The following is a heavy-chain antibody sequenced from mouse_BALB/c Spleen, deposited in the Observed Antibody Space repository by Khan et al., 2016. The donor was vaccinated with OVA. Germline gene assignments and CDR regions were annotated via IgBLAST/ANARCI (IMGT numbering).Heavy chain of an antibody. J-gene: IGHJ3*01. CDR2: IWAGGST. V-gene: IGHV2-9*02. CDR1: GFSISNYG. D-gene: IGHD1-3*01. CDR3: ARAFYNGAWFAY. Sequence: VQLKESGPGLVAPSQTLSISCTVSGFSISNYGVHWVRQPPGKGLEWLGVIWAGGSTNHNSALMSRLSITKDNAKNQVSLKMNSLQTDDHAIYYCARAFYNGAWFAYWGQGTLVTVSA.